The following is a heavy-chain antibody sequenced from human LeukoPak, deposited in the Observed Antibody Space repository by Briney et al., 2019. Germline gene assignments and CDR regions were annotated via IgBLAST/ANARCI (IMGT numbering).Heavy chain of an antibody. CDR3: AREMYCSGGSCYGDAFDI. D-gene: IGHD2-15*01. CDR2: IYSGGST. V-gene: IGHV3-66*01. CDR1: GFTVSNKY. Sequence: GGSLRLSCAASGFTVSNKYMSWVRQAPGRGLELGSVIYSGGSTYYADSVKGRFSISRDKSKNTLYLQMNSLRAEDTALYYCAREMYCSGGSCYGDAFDIWGQGTMVTVSS. J-gene: IGHJ3*02.